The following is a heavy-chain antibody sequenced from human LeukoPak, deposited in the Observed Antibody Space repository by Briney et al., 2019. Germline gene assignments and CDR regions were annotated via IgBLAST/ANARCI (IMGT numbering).Heavy chain of an antibody. CDR2: IYYSGST. CDR3: ARVWGYYYDSSGCFDY. Sequence: SETLSLTCTVSGGSISSSSCYWGWIRQPPGKGLEWIGSIYYSGSTYYNPSLKSRVTISVDTSKNQFSLKLSSVTAADTAVYYCARVWGYYYDSSGCFDYWGQGTLVTVSS. J-gene: IGHJ4*02. V-gene: IGHV4-39*07. D-gene: IGHD3-22*01. CDR1: GGSISSSSCY.